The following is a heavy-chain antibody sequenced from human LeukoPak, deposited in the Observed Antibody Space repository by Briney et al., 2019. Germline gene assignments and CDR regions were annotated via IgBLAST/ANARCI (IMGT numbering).Heavy chain of an antibody. J-gene: IGHJ4*02. CDR2: ISGSDGST. CDR1: GFTFSSYG. Sequence: GGSLRLSCAASGFTFSSYGMHWVRQAPDKGLEWVSAISGSDGSTYYADSVKGRFTISRDGSQNTLYLQMNSLSAEDTAVYYCAKVETSGGANCYALDYWGQGTLVTVSS. D-gene: IGHD2-2*01. CDR3: AKVETSGGANCYALDY. V-gene: IGHV3-23*01.